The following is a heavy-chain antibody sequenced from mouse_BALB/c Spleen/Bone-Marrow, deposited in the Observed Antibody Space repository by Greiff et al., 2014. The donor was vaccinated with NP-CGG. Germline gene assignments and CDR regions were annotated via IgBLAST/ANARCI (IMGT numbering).Heavy chain of an antibody. D-gene: IGHD2-14*01. V-gene: IGHV5-4*02. CDR1: GFTFSDFY. CDR3: ARDRGVQGYAMDY. Sequence: DVKLVESGGGLVKPGGSLKLSCAASGFTFSDFYMYWVRQTSEKRLEWVATISYGGSYIYYPDSVKGRFTISRDDAKNNLYLQMSSLKSEDTAMYYCARDRGVQGYAMDYWGQGTSVTVSS. CDR2: ISYGGSYI. J-gene: IGHJ4*01.